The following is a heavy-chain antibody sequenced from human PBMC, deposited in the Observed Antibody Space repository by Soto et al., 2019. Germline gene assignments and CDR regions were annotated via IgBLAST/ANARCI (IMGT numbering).Heavy chain of an antibody. CDR2: IYYSGST. D-gene: IGHD3-22*01. CDR1: GGSISSGDYY. V-gene: IGHV4-30-4*01. Sequence: SETLSLTCTVSGGSISSGDYYWSWIRQPPGKGLEWIGYIYYSGSTYYNPSLKSRVTISVDTSKNQFSLKLSSVTAADTAVYYCARGSYYHDSRRYSHYWGQAPLVTVSA. J-gene: IGHJ4*02. CDR3: ARGSYYHDSRRYSHY.